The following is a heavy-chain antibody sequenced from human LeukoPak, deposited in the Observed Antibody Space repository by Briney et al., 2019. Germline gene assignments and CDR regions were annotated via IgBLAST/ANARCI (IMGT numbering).Heavy chain of an antibody. CDR3: AKLIMVTAT. CDR2: IGGSGVNT. J-gene: IGHJ4*02. Sequence: GGSLRLSCTASGFTFSSYGMSWVRLAPGKGLEWVSSIGGSGVNTYYADSVKGRFSISRDNSKNTLYLQMNSLRAEDTAVYYCAKLIMVTATWGQGTLVTVSS. CDR1: GFTFSSYG. D-gene: IGHD2-21*02. V-gene: IGHV3-23*01.